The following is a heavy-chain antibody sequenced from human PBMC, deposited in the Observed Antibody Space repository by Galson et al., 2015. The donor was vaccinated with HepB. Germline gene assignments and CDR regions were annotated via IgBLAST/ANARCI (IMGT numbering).Heavy chain of an antibody. CDR3: ARDLRVGATSDAFDI. J-gene: IGHJ3*02. Sequence: SVKVSCKASGYTFTSYYIHWVRQAPGQGLEWMGIINPSGGSTDYAQKFQGRVTMTRDTSTSTVYMELSSLRSEDTAVYYCARDLRVGATSDAFDIWGQGTMVTVSS. CDR1: GYTFTSYY. V-gene: IGHV1-46*01. CDR2: INPSGGST. D-gene: IGHD1-26*01.